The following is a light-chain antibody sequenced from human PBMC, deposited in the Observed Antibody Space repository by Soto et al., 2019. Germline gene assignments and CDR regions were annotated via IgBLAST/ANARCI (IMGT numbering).Light chain of an antibody. V-gene: IGLV2-14*01. CDR3: SSYTSTTNYV. J-gene: IGLJ1*01. CDR2: EVS. Sequence: SSLTKPASVSGSPGQSLTISCTGTSIDIAPYNYVSWYQQHPGKAPKLIIYEVSYRPSGISNRFSGSKSGNTASLTISGLQAEDEADYYCSSYTSTTNYVFAPGTKVTV. CDR1: SIDIAPYNY.